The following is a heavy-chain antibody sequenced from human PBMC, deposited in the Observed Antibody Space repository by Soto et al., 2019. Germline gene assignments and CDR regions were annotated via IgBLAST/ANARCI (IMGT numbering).Heavy chain of an antibody. CDR3: ARRGTCSGSPSCGMDV. D-gene: IGHD3-10*02. CDR2: IYYSGST. CDR1: GGSISSSSYY. J-gene: IGHJ6*02. Sequence: AXETLSLTCTVSGGSISSSSYYRGWIRQPRGKGLEWIGSIYYSGSTYYNPSLKSRVTISVDTSKKQFSLKLSSVIAADTAVYYCARRGTCSGSPSCGMDVWGQGTTVTVSS. V-gene: IGHV4-39*01.